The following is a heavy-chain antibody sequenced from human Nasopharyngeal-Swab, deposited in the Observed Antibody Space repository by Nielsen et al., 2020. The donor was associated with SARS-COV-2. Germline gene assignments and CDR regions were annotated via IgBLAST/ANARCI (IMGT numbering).Heavy chain of an antibody. V-gene: IGHV3-48*02. CDR1: GFTFSSYS. CDR3: ARDPDIAPTHYYYYGMDV. Sequence: GESLKISCAASGFTFSSYSMNWVRQAPGKGLEWVSYISSSSSTIYYADSVKGRFTISRDNAKNSLYLQMNSLRDEDTAVYYCARDPDIAPTHYYYYGMDVWGQGTTVTVSS. D-gene: IGHD5-12*01. CDR2: ISSSSSTI. J-gene: IGHJ6*02.